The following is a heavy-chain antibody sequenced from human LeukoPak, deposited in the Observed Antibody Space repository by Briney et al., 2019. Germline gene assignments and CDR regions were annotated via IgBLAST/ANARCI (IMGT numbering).Heavy chain of an antibody. D-gene: IGHD1-1*01. V-gene: IGHV3-23*01. CDR1: GFTFSSYA. CDR3: AKVRRVPYYFDY. CDR2: ISGSGGST. J-gene: IGHJ4*02. Sequence: GGSLRLSCAASGFTFSSYAMSWVRQAPGEGLEWVSAISGSGGSTYYADSVKGRFTISRDNSKNTLYLQMNSLRAEDTAVYYCAKVRRVPYYFDYWGQGTLVTVSS.